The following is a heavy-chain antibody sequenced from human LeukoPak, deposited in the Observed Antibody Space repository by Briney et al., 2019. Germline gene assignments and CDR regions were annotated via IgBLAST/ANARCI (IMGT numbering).Heavy chain of an antibody. V-gene: IGHV3-23*01. Sequence: PGGSLRLSCAASGFTFSSYAMSWVRQAPGKGLEWVSGITGSGGTTDHADSVKGRFTISRDNSKNTLFLQMNSLRVEDTALYYCARAYGSSGYYQLPIDYWGQGTLVTVSS. D-gene: IGHD3-22*01. CDR1: GFTFSSYA. J-gene: IGHJ4*02. CDR3: ARAYGSSGYYQLPIDY. CDR2: ITGSGGTT.